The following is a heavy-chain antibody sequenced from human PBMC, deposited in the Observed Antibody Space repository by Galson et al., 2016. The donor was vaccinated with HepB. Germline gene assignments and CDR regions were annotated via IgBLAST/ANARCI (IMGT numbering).Heavy chain of an antibody. Sequence: SLRLSCAASGFTFSSYSMNWVRQAPGKGLEWVSYIGDTGSRIYYADSAKGRFTISRDNAKNSVYLQMNSLRDDDTAVYYCARDVSPYASPPDYWGQGTLVTVSS. CDR2: IGDTGSRI. CDR1: GFTFSSYS. CDR3: ARDVSPYASPPDY. V-gene: IGHV3-48*02. D-gene: IGHD2-2*01. J-gene: IGHJ4*02.